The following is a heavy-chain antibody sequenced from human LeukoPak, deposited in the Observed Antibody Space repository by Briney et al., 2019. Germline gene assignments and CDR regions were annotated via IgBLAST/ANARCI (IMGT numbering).Heavy chain of an antibody. CDR1: GGTFSRYA. D-gene: IGHD3-22*01. Sequence: SVKVSCKASGGTFSRYAISWVRQAPGQELEWMGRIIPIFGTANYAQKFQGRVTITTAETTSTAYMELSSLRSEDTAVYYCARDPFSLSRYYDCSPDDGFDYWGQGTLVTVSS. CDR3: ARDPFSLSRYYDCSPDDGFDY. V-gene: IGHV1-69*05. J-gene: IGHJ4*02. CDR2: IIPIFGTA.